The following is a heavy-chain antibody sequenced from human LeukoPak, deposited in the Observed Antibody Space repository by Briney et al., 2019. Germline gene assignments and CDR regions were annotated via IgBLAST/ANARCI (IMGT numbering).Heavy chain of an antibody. CDR1: GFSLSTSGMC. D-gene: IGHD3-22*01. J-gene: IGHJ3*02. V-gene: IGHV2-70*11. Sequence: SGPTLANPTQTLTLTCTFSGFSLSTSGMCVSWIRQPPGKALEWLARIDWDDDKYYSTSLKTRLTISKDTSKNQVVLTMTNMDPVDTATYYCARISSNYYDSSGYYNAFDIWGQGTMVTVSS. CDR3: ARISSNYYDSSGYYNAFDI. CDR2: IDWDDDK.